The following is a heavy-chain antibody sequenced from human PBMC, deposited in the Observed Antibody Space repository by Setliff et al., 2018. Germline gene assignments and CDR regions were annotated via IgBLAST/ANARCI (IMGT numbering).Heavy chain of an antibody. Sequence: LRLSCVVSGFSFSRHGMSWVRQAPGKGLEWVADIKQDGSTKYYLDSVKGRFTISRDNAKRSLYLQMNGLRADDTGVYYCVRDDADNYDAFDNWGQGTLVTVSS. D-gene: IGHD3-22*01. CDR2: IKQDGSTK. CDR1: GFSFSRHG. V-gene: IGHV3-7*01. J-gene: IGHJ3*02. CDR3: VRDDADNYDAFDN.